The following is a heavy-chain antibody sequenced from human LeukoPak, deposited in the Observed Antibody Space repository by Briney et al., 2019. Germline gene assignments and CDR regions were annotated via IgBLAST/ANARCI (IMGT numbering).Heavy chain of an antibody. CDR1: GGSISSTSYY. Sequence: PSETLSLTCTVSGGSISSTSYYWGWLRQPPGKGLEWIGYIYYSGSTNYNPSLKSRVTISVDTSKNQFSLKLSSVTAADTAVYYCARVGSPGYSSGWFDYWGQGTLVTVSS. CDR2: IYYSGST. D-gene: IGHD6-19*01. J-gene: IGHJ4*02. CDR3: ARVGSPGYSSGWFDY. V-gene: IGHV4-61*05.